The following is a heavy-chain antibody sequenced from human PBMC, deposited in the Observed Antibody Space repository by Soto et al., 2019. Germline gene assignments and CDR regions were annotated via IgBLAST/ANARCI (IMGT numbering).Heavy chain of an antibody. J-gene: IGHJ4*02. V-gene: IGHV4-31*03. Sequence: QVQLQESGPGLVKPSQTLSLTCTVSGGSISSGGYYWSWIRQHPGKGLEWIGYIYYSGSTYYNPALKSRVTISVDTSKNQFSLKLSSVTAADTAVYYCARESRTAMDLIFDYWGQGTLVTVSS. CDR3: ARESRTAMDLIFDY. CDR2: IYYSGST. CDR1: GGSISSGGYY. D-gene: IGHD5-18*01.